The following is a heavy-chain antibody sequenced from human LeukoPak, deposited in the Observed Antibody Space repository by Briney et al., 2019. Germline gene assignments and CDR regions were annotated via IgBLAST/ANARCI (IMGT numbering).Heavy chain of an antibody. CDR3: AREGPNYYDSSGYHYYYYYMDV. CDR2: IKQDGSEK. CDR1: GFTFSSYW. D-gene: IGHD3-22*01. J-gene: IGHJ6*03. Sequence: GGSLRLSCAASGFTFSSYWMSWVRQAPGKGLEWVANIKQDGSEKYYVDSVKGRFTISRDNAKNSLYLQMNSLRAEDTAVYYCAREGPNYYDSSGYHYYYYYMDVWGKGTTVTASS. V-gene: IGHV3-7*01.